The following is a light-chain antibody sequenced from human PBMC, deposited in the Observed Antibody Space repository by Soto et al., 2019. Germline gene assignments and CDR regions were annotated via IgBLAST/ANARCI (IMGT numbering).Light chain of an antibody. J-gene: IGLJ1*01. V-gene: IGLV2-14*01. Sequence: QSVLTQPASVSGSPGQSITISCTGSSSDVGYYNYVSWYQHHPGKAPKLLIFEISRRPSWTSSRFSGSRSGYTASLTISGLQAEDEADYYCASYTSSGTDVFGPGTKVTGL. CDR3: ASYTSSGTDV. CDR2: EIS. CDR1: SSDVGYYNY.